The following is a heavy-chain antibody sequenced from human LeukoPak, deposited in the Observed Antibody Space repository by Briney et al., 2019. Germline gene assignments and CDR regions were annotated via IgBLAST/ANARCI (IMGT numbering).Heavy chain of an antibody. CDR3: ARVLRAASWRSYDY. V-gene: IGHV4-61*01. CDR2: IYYNGDT. J-gene: IGHJ4*02. Sequence: PSETLSLTCTVSGGSVSNSLYYWSWIRQPPGKGLEYIGYIYYNGDTRYNPSLKNRVIISIDTSSNQFSLRLNSMTAADTAMYYCARVLRAASWRSYDYWGQGSLVTVSS. CDR1: GGSVSNSLYY. D-gene: IGHD5-18*01.